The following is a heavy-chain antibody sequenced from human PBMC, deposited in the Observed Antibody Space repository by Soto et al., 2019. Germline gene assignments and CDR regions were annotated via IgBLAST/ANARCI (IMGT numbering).Heavy chain of an antibody. D-gene: IGHD3-10*01. Sequence: QVQLQESGPGLVKPSQTLSLTCTVSGGSISSGGYYWSWIRQHPGKGLEWIGYIYYSGSTYYDPSLKSPVTISVDTSKNQFSLKLSSVTAADTAVYYCAREVAEYYGSGSYYFQGYYYYGMDVWGQGTTVTVSS. V-gene: IGHV4-31*01. CDR2: IYYSGST. J-gene: IGHJ6*02. CDR1: GGSISSGGYY. CDR3: AREVAEYYGSGSYYFQGYYYYGMDV.